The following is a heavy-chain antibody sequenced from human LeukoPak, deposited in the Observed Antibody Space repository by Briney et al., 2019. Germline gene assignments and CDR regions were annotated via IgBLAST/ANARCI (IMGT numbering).Heavy chain of an antibody. CDR1: GGSVSSGSYY. CDR2: MYLSGTT. V-gene: IGHV4-61*01. D-gene: IGHD3-22*01. J-gene: IGHJ4*02. Sequence: SSETLSLTWTVSGGSVSSGSYYWSWIRQPPGKGLEWIGEMYLSGTTHSNPSVKSRVTISIDKSKNQFFLNLSSVTAADTAVYYCAGLVGRYSSGLYYYYFDYWGQGTLVTVSS. CDR3: AGLVGRYSSGLYYYYFDY.